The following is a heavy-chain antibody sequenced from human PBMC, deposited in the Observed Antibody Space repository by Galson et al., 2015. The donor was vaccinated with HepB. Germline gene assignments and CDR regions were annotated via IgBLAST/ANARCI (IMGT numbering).Heavy chain of an antibody. D-gene: IGHD3-10*01. J-gene: IGHJ6*02. CDR3: ARDQVLWFGSDEGGMDV. Sequence: SLRLSCAASGFTFSRYWMHWVRQAPGKGQVWVSRINSDGRSTSYADSVKGRFTISRDNAKNTMYLQMNSLRAEDTAVYYCARDQVLWFGSDEGGMDVWGQGTTVTVSS. V-gene: IGHV3-74*01. CDR2: INSDGRST. CDR1: GFTFSRYW.